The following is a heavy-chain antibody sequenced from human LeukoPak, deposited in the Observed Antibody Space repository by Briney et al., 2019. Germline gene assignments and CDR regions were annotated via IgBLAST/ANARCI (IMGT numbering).Heavy chain of an antibody. V-gene: IGHV1-69*01. J-gene: IGHJ4*02. CDR2: IIPIFGTA. CDR3: ARDEMATPSPLSVCFDY. Sequence: SVKVSFKASGGTFISYAISWVRQAPGQGLEWMGGIIPIFGTANYAQKFQGRVTITADESTSTAYMELSSLRSEDTAVYYCARDEMATPSPLSVCFDYWGQGTLVTVSS. CDR1: GGTFISYA. D-gene: IGHD5-24*01.